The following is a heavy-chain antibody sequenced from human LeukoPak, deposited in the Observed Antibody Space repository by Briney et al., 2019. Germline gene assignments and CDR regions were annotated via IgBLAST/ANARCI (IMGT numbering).Heavy chain of an antibody. Sequence: GGSLRLSCAASGLTLSNYAMIWVRHAPGKGLELVSSISASGGTTYYADSVKGRFTISRDNPKNTLYLQMSSLSAEDTAIYYCAKDSKRYPLDYYMDVWGKGTTVTVSS. CDR3: AKDSKRYPLDYYMDV. V-gene: IGHV3-23*01. D-gene: IGHD1-14*01. CDR2: ISASGGTT. J-gene: IGHJ6*03. CDR1: GLTLSNYA.